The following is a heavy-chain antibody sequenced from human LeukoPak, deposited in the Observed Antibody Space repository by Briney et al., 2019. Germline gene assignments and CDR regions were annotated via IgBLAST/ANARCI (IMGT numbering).Heavy chain of an antibody. CDR3: AKEHPRRSSTTGRDYYYGMDV. CDR2: ISYDGSNK. V-gene: IGHV3-30*18. CDR1: GFTFSSYG. D-gene: IGHD2-2*01. Sequence: GGSLRLSCAASGFTFSSYGMHWVRQAPGKGLEWVAVISYDGSNKYYADSVKGRFTISRDNSKNTLYLQMNSLRAEDTAVYYCAKEHPRRSSTTGRDYYYGMDVWGQGTTVTVSS. J-gene: IGHJ6*02.